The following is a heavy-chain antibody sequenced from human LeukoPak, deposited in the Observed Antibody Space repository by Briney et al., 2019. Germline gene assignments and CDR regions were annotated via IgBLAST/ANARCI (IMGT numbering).Heavy chain of an antibody. CDR3: ARDRLAAALLRQYNWFDP. V-gene: IGHV3-21*01. CDR2: ISSSSSYI. D-gene: IGHD6-13*01. J-gene: IGHJ5*02. Sequence: GGSLRLSCGASRFTFSSYVMSWVRQAPGKGLEWVSSISSSSSYIYYADSVKGRFTISRDNAKNSLYLQMNSLRAEDTAVYYCARDRLAAALLRQYNWFDPWGQGTLVTVSS. CDR1: RFTFSSYV.